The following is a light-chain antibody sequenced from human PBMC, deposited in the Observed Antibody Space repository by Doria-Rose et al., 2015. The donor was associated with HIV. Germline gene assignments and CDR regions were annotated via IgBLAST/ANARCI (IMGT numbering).Light chain of an antibody. CDR3: QQYYDTPS. Sequence: DIRVTQSPESLGMSLGERATLNCKSNQSLLYTSTNYLAWYQQKPGQPPKLLIYWASTRQSGVPARFSGSGSGTDFTLTISSLEAEDVAVYYCQQYYDTPSFGPGTTVDIK. J-gene: IGKJ3*01. CDR2: WAS. CDR1: QSLLYTSTNY. V-gene: IGKV4-1*01.